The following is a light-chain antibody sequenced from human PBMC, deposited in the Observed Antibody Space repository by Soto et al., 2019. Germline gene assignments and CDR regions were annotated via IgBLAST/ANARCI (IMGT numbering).Light chain of an antibody. CDR1: SSDVGGYNY. V-gene: IGLV2-11*01. CDR2: DVS. J-gene: IGLJ1*01. Sequence: QSALTQPRSVSGSPGQSVTISCTGTSSDVGGYNYVSWYQQHPGKAPKLMIYDVSKRPSGVPDRFSGSKSGNTASLTISGLQAADEADYYCCSYAGSYVFGTGTKVTVL. CDR3: CSYAGSYV.